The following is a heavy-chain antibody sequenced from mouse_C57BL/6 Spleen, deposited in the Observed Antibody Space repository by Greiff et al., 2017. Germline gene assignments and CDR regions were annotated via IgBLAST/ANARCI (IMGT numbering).Heavy chain of an antibody. CDR1: GFTFSDYG. D-gene: IGHD1-1*01. J-gene: IGHJ1*03. CDR2: ISSGSSTI. Sequence: DVHLVESGGGLVKPGGSLKLSCAASGFTFSDYGMHWVRQAPEKGLEWVAYISSGSSTIYYADTVKGRFPISSDNAKNTLLLQMTRLMSEDTAMYYCASSYYYCSSQYFDVWGTGTTVTVSS. V-gene: IGHV5-17*01. CDR3: ASSYYYCSSQYFDV.